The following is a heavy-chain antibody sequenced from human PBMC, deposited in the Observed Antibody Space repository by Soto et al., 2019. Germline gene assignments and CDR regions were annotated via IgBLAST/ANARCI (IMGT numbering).Heavy chain of an antibody. CDR3: ARAVAIAARQNYYGMDV. CDR1: GGTFSSYA. V-gene: IGHV1-69*01. J-gene: IGHJ6*02. D-gene: IGHD6-6*01. Sequence: QVQLVQSGAEVKKPGSSVKVSCKASGGTFSSYAISWVRQAPGQGLEWMGGIIPIFGTANYAQKFQGRVTITADESTSTAYMERSSLRSEDTAVYYCARAVAIAARQNYYGMDVWGQGTTVTVSS. CDR2: IIPIFGTA.